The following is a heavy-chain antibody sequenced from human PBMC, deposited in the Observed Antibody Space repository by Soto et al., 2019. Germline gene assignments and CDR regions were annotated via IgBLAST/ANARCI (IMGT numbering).Heavy chain of an antibody. Sequence: EAQLVESGGGLVQPGGSLRLSCADSGFTFSRYWMSWVRQAPGKGLEWVANIKQDGNEESYVDSVKGRFTISRDNTKNSLFLQMNSLRAEDTAVYYCASWGFIVATSWYFDLWGRGTLVTVSS. V-gene: IGHV3-7*01. CDR3: ASWGFIVATSWYFDL. D-gene: IGHD5-12*01. CDR1: GFTFSRYW. CDR2: IKQDGNEE. J-gene: IGHJ2*01.